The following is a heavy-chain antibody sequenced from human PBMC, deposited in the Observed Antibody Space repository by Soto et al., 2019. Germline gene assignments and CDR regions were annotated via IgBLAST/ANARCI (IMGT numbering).Heavy chain of an antibody. V-gene: IGHV4-34*01. D-gene: IGHD1-7*01. CDR2: INHSGST. CDR1: GGSFSGYY. Sequence: SETLSLTCAVYGGSFSGYYWSWIRQPPGKGLEWIGEINHSGSTNYNPSLKSRVTISVDTSKNQFSLKLSSVTAADTAVYYCARGRWNYVQWGQGTMVTV. CDR3: ARGRWNYVQ. J-gene: IGHJ4*02.